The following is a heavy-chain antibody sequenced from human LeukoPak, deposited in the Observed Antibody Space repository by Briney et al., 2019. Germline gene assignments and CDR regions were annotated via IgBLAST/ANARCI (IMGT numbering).Heavy chain of an antibody. D-gene: IGHD5-24*01. V-gene: IGHV4-59*01. CDR3: ARESFYNVARWFDP. CDR2: IYYSGST. J-gene: IGHJ5*02. CDR1: GASISNYY. Sequence: SETLSLTCTVSGASISNYYWSWIRRPPGKGVGWIGYIYYSGSTNYNPSLKSRVTISVDTSKNQFSLKLNSVTAADTAVYYCARESFYNVARWFDPWGQGTLVTVSS.